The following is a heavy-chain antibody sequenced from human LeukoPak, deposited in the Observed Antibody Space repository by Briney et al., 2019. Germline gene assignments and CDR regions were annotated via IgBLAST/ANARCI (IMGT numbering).Heavy chain of an antibody. J-gene: IGHJ4*02. D-gene: IGHD4-17*01. V-gene: IGHV3-7*01. CDR1: GFTFSSYW. CDR3: ARSPYYGDYVEDY. CDR2: IKQDGSEK. Sequence: PGGSLRLSCAASGFTFSSYWMSWVRQAPGKGLEWVANIKQDGSEKYYVDSVKGRFTISRDNAKNSLYLQMNSLRAEDTAVYYCARSPYYGDYVEDYWGQGTLVTVSS.